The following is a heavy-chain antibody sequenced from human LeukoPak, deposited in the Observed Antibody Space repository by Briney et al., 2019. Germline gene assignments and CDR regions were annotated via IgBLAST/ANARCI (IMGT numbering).Heavy chain of an antibody. D-gene: IGHD2-2*01. J-gene: IGHJ4*02. CDR1: GGTFSSYA. CDR3: ARTIVVVPAVMNYFDY. CDR2: IIPIFGTA. V-gene: IGHV1-69*05. Sequence: SVKVSCKASGGTFSSYAISWVRQAPGQGLEWMGGIIPIFGTANYAQKFQGRVTITTDESTSTAYMELSSLRSEDTAVYYCARTIVVVPAVMNYFDYWAREPWSPSPQ.